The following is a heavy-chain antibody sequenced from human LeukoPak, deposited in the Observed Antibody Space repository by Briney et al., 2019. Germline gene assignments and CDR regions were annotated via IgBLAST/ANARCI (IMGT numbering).Heavy chain of an antibody. CDR2: IYYSGST. J-gene: IGHJ4*02. Sequence: PSETLSLTCTVSGGSISSSSYYWGWIRQPPGKGLEWIGSIYYSGSTYYNPSLKSRVTISVDTSKNQFSLKLSSVTAADTAVYYCARANDFWSGYHDYWGQGTLVTVSS. CDR3: ARANDFWSGYHDY. CDR1: GGSISSSSYY. V-gene: IGHV4-39*07. D-gene: IGHD3-3*01.